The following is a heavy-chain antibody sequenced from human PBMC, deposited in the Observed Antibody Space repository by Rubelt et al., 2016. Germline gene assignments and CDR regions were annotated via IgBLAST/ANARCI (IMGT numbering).Heavy chain of an antibody. Sequence: EVQLVESGGGLVQPGGSLRLSCAASGFTFSSYSMNWVRQAPGKGLEWVSSISSSSSYIYYADSVKGRFTISRDNAKNSLYLQMNSLRAEDTAVYYCARDHVDTAMVARYYYYGMDVWGQGTTVTVSS. CDR3: ARDHVDTAMVARYYYYGMDV. CDR1: GFTFSSYS. D-gene: IGHD5-18*01. CDR2: ISSSSSYI. J-gene: IGHJ6*02. V-gene: IGHV3-21*01.